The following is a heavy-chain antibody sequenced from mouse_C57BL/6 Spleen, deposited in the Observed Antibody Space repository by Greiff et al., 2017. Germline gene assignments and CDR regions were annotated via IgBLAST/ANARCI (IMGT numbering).Heavy chain of an antibody. J-gene: IGHJ2*01. CDR3: ARHHYGNGDYFDY. V-gene: IGHV5-9*01. Sequence: EVQLMESGGGLVKPGGSVKLSCAASGFTFSSYTMSWVRQTPEKRLEWVATISGGGGNTYYPDRVKGRFTISRDNAKNTLYLQMSSLRSEDTALYYCARHHYGNGDYFDYWGQGTTLTVSS. CDR2: ISGGGGNT. D-gene: IGHD2-1*01. CDR1: GFTFSSYT.